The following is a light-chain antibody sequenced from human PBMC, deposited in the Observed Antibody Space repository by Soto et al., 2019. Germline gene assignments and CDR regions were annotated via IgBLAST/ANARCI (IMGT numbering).Light chain of an antibody. CDR2: PAS. CDR3: QQYGSSGT. CDR1: QSISDN. V-gene: IGKV1-39*01. J-gene: IGKJ1*01. Sequence: DIQMTQSPSSLSASVGDRVMMTCRASQSISDNLNWNQQKPGKAPKVLIYPASSLESGVPSRFSGSGSGTDFTLTISSLQPESFAVYYCQQYGSSGTFGQGTKVDIK.